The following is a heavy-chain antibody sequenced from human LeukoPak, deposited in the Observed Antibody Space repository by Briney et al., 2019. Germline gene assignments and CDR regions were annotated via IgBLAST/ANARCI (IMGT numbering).Heavy chain of an antibody. CDR1: GYTFTSYG. J-gene: IGHJ4*02. V-gene: IGHV1-18*01. CDR2: ISAYNGNT. D-gene: IGHD3-22*01. CDR3: ARDWHDSSGYLDY. Sequence: ASVKVSCKASGYTFTSYGISWVRQAPGQGLEWMGWISAYNGNTNYAQKLQGRVTMTTDTSTSTAYVELRSLRSDDTAVYYCARDWHDSSGYLDYWGQGPLVTVSS.